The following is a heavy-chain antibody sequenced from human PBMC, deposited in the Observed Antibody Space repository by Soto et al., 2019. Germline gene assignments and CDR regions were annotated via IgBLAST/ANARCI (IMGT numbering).Heavy chain of an antibody. Sequence: EVQLVESGGGLVQPGGSLRLSCAASGLTFSSYGMNWVRQAPGKGLEWVSYISSSSRTIYYADSVKGRFTVSRENAKNSLSLQMNSLRAEDTAVYYCARALGPVTNYYYMDVWGEGTTVTVSS. CDR3: ARALGPVTNYYYMDV. D-gene: IGHD4-17*01. CDR2: ISSSSRTI. J-gene: IGHJ6*03. CDR1: GLTFSSYG. V-gene: IGHV3-48*01.